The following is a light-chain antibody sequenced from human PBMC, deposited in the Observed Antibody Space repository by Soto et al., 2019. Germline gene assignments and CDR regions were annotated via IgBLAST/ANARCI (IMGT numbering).Light chain of an antibody. CDR3: QQSYSTLLT. Sequence: DIQMTQSPSSLSASVGDRVTITCRASQSMSSYLNWYQQKPGKAPKLLIYAASSLQSGVPSRFSGSGSGTNFTLTISSLQFEDFATYYCQQSYSTLLTFGGGTKVDIK. CDR1: QSMSSY. CDR2: AAS. V-gene: IGKV1-39*01. J-gene: IGKJ4*01.